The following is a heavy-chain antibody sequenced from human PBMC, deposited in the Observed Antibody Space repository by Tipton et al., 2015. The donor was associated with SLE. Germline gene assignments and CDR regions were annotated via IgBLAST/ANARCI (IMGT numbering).Heavy chain of an antibody. CDR3: ARDDTYCSGGNCYSGWFDP. D-gene: IGHD2-15*01. Sequence: GSLRLSCAASGFTFRHYSMNWVRQAPGKGREWVSSISTSSNYINYADSVKGRFTISRDNAKNSLFLQMSSLRAEDTAVYYCARDDTYCSGGNCYSGWFDPWGQGTLVTVSS. J-gene: IGHJ5*02. V-gene: IGHV3-21*03. CDR2: ISTSSNYI. CDR1: GFTFRHYS.